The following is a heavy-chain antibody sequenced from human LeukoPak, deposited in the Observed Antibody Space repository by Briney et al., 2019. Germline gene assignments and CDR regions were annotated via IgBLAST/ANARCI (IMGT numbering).Heavy chain of an antibody. Sequence: GASVKVSCKASGYTFTGYYMHWVRQAPGQGLEWMGWINPNSGGTNYAQKFQGRVTMTRDTSISTAYMELSSLRAEDTAVYYCAREADIVLMNWGQGTLVTVSS. D-gene: IGHD2-8*01. CDR2: INPNSGGT. J-gene: IGHJ4*02. V-gene: IGHV1-2*02. CDR1: GYTFTGYY. CDR3: AREADIVLMN.